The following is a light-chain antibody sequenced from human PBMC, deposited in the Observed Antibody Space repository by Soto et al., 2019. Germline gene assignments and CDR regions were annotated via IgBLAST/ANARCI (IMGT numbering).Light chain of an antibody. V-gene: IGLV1-40*01. CDR2: ENS. Sequence: QAVVTQPPSVSGAPGQRVTISCTESSSNFGAGYDVHWYQHLPGTAPKLLIYENSNRPSGVPDRFSGSISGTSASLAITGLQAEDEADYYCQSYDSSLGDWVFGGGTKLTVL. CDR1: SSNFGAGYD. CDR3: QSYDSSLGDWV. J-gene: IGLJ3*02.